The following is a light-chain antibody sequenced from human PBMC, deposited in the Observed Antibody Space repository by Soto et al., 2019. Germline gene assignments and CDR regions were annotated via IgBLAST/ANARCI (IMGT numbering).Light chain of an antibody. J-gene: IGLJ1*01. CDR1: ISDVGGYNY. CDR2: DVS. V-gene: IGLV2-14*01. CDR3: SSYTSSSSYV. Sequence: QSALTQPASVSGSPGQSITISCTGTISDVGGYNYVSWYQQHPGKAPKLMIYDVSNRPSGVSNRFSGSKSGNTASLTISGLQDEDEADYYCSSYTSSSSYVFGTGTKLTVL.